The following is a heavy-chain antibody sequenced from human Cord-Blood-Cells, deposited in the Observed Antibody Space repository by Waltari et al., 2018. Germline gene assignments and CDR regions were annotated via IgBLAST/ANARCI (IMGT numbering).Heavy chain of an antibody. CDR3: TTGPPTVRDY. V-gene: IGHV3-15*01. J-gene: IGHJ4*02. CDR1: EFTFSNAW. Sequence: EVQLVESGGGLVKPGGSLRLSCAASEFTFSNAWMSWVRQAPGKGLEWVGRIKSKTDGRTTDYAAPVKGRFTISRDDSKNTLYLQMNSLKTEDTAVYYCTTGPPTVRDYWGQGTLVTVSS. D-gene: IGHD4-4*01. CDR2: IKSKTDGRTT.